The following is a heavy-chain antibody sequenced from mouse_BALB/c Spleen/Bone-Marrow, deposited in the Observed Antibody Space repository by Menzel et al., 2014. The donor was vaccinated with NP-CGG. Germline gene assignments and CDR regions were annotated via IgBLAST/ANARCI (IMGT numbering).Heavy chain of an antibody. CDR2: INPSNGGA. Sequence: QVQLQQSGAELVKPGASVKLSCKSFGYTFTSYYMYWVKQRPGQGLEWIGGINPSNGGANFNEKFKSKATLTVGKSSSTAYMQLSSLTSEDSAVYYCTREGTFFAYWGQGTLVTVSA. D-gene: IGHD3-3*01. CDR1: GYTFTSYY. CDR3: TREGTFFAY. V-gene: IGHV1S81*02. J-gene: IGHJ3*01.